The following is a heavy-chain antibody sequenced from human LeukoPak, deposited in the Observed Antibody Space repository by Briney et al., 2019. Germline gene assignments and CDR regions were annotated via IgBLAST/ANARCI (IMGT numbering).Heavy chain of an antibody. CDR3: ARDNPVTGSSWYDYYYYMDV. D-gene: IGHD6-13*01. V-gene: IGHV4-4*02. Sequence: SETLSLTCAVSGGSISNSNWLSWVRQPPGKGLEWIGEIYHSGLTNYNLSLKSRVTISVDTSKNQFSLKLSSVTAADTAVYYCARDNPVTGSSWYDYYYYMDVWGKGTTVTVSS. J-gene: IGHJ6*03. CDR2: IYHSGLT. CDR1: GGSISNSNW.